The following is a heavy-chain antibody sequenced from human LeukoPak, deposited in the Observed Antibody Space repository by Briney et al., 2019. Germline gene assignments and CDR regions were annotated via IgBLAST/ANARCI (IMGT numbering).Heavy chain of an antibody. Sequence: SETLSLTCTVSGGSISSSSYYWGWIRQPPGKGLEWSGSIYYSGSTYYNPSLKSRVTISVDTSKNQFSLKLSSVTAADTAVYYCARQWRAGATYFDYWGQGTLVTVSS. D-gene: IGHD1-26*01. CDR3: ARQWRAGATYFDY. CDR2: IYYSGST. J-gene: IGHJ4*02. V-gene: IGHV4-39*01. CDR1: GGSISSSSYY.